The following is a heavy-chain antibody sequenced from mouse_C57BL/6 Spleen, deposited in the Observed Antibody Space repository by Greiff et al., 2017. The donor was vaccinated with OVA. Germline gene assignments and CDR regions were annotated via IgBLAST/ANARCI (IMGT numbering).Heavy chain of an antibody. D-gene: IGHD2-4*01. V-gene: IGHV1-66*01. CDR1: GYSFTSYY. J-gene: IGHJ3*01. CDR2: IYPGSGNT. Sequence: VQLQQSGPELVKPGASVKISCKASGYSFTSYYIHWVKQRPGQGLEWIGWIYPGSGNTKYNEKFKGKATLTADTSSSTAYMQLSSLTSEDSAVYYGARGAYDYEAWFAYWGQGTLVTVSA. CDR3: ARGAYDYEAWFAY.